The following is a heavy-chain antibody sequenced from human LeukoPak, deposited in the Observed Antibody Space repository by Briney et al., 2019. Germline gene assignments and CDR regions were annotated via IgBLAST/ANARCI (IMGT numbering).Heavy chain of an antibody. CDR1: GFTFSSYW. J-gene: IGHJ4*02. D-gene: IGHD4-23*01. V-gene: IGHV3-7*01. CDR3: ARDWGKDYGGNQDY. Sequence: PGGSLRLSCAASGFTFSSYWMSWVRQAPGKGLEWVANIKQDGSEKYYVDSVKGRFTISRDNAKNSLYLQMNSLRAEDTAVYYCARDWGKDYGGNQDYWGQGTLVTVSS. CDR2: IKQDGSEK.